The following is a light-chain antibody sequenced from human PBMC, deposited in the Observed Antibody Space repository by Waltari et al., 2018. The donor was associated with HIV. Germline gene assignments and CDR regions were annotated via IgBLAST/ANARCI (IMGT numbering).Light chain of an antibody. CDR1: RSNIGSNN. CDR3: AAWDDSLNGWV. Sequence: QSVLTQPPSASGTPGQRATISCPGSRSNIGSNNVSRHQKLPGTAPKLFIYSNNQRPSGVPDRFSGSKSGTSASLAISGLQSEDEADYYCAAWDDSLNGWVFGGGTKLTVV. V-gene: IGLV1-44*01. CDR2: SNN. J-gene: IGLJ3*02.